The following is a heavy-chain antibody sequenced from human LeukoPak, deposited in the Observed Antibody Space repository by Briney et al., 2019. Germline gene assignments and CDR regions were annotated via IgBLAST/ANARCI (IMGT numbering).Heavy chain of an antibody. Sequence: GGSLRLSCAASGFTFSSYGMHWVRQAPGKGLEWVAVIWYDGSNKYYADSVKGRFTISRDNSKNTLYLQMNSLRAEDTAVYYCAGGIAAAGTVPGFFDYWAREPWSPSPQ. D-gene: IGHD6-13*01. CDR2: IWYDGSNK. V-gene: IGHV3-33*01. CDR1: GFTFSSYG. CDR3: AGGIAAAGTVPGFFDY. J-gene: IGHJ4*02.